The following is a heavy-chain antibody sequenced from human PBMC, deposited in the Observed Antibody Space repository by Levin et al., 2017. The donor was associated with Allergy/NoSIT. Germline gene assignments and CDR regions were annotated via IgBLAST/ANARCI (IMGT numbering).Heavy chain of an antibody. CDR2: ISPKNGDT. CDR1: GYTFTDYY. V-gene: IGHV1-2*02. CDR3: ARGDRRDT. J-gene: IGHJ5*02. Sequence: AASVKVSCKASGYTFTDYYMHWVRQAPGQGLEWMGWISPKNGDTNYAQKFQGRVTMARDTSINTAYMELSRLRSDDTAVYYCARGDRRDTWGQGTLVTVSS.